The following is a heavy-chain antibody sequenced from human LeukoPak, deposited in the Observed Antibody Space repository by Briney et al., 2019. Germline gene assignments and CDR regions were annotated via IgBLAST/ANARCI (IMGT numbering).Heavy chain of an antibody. CDR2: IYYSGST. Sequence: SETLSLTCTVSGGSISSYYWSWIRQPPGKGLEWIGYIYYSGSTNYNPSLKSRVTISVDTSKNQFSLKLSSVTAADTAVYYCARECGLSSGYYDAFDIWGQGIMVTVSS. CDR1: GGSISSYY. CDR3: ARECGLSSGYYDAFDI. D-gene: IGHD3-22*01. J-gene: IGHJ3*02. V-gene: IGHV4-59*01.